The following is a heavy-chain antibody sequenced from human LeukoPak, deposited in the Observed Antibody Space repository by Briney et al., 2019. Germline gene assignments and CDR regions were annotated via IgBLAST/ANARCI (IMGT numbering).Heavy chain of an antibody. CDR2: IYYTGIS. V-gene: IGHV4-39*07. CDR3: VRADYNGGNPGSFDI. Sequence: PSETLSLTCTVSGASITIGAESYHWGWIRQPPGKGLEWIGTIYYTGISYYNPSLESRVTSSLDTSKNQFSLTLNSVTAAGTAVYYCVRADYNGGNPGSFDIWGRGTMVTVSS. D-gene: IGHD2-8*01. J-gene: IGHJ3*02. CDR1: GASITIGAESYH.